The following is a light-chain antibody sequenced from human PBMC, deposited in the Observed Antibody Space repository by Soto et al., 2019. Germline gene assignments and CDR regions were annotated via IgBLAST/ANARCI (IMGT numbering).Light chain of an antibody. CDR1: SSDVGGYNY. J-gene: IGLJ1*01. V-gene: IGLV2-14*01. CDR3: ISYTSSSTYV. CDR2: DVS. Sequence: QSVLTQPASVSGSPGQSITISCTGTSSDVGGYNYVSWYQQHPGKAPELMIYDVSNRPSGVSNRFSGSKSGSTASLTISGLQAEDEADYYCISYTSSSTYVFGTGTKVTVL.